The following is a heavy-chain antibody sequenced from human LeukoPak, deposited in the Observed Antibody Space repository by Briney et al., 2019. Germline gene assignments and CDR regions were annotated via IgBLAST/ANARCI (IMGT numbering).Heavy chain of an antibody. CDR1: GFTFSSYA. Sequence: GGSLRLSCAASGFTFSSYAMSWVRQAPGKGLEWVANINQNGTEKHYVDSVKGRFTISRDNAKKSLYLQMNSLRAEDTAVYYCAKDGYDSSGYRPDAFDIWGQGTMVTVSS. D-gene: IGHD3-22*01. CDR3: AKDGYDSSGYRPDAFDI. J-gene: IGHJ3*02. CDR2: INQNGTEK. V-gene: IGHV3-7*03.